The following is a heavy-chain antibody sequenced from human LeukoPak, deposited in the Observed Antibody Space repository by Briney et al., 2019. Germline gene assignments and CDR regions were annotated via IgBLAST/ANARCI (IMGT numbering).Heavy chain of an antibody. Sequence: ASVKVSCKASGYTFTGYYMHWVRQAPGQGLEWMEWINPNSGGTNYAQKFQGRVTMTRDTSISTAYMELSRLRSEDTAVYYCAADPGGGNYFDYWGQGTLVTVSS. J-gene: IGHJ4*02. CDR1: GYTFTGYY. CDR2: INPNSGGT. CDR3: AADPGGGNYFDY. V-gene: IGHV1-2*02. D-gene: IGHD2-15*01.